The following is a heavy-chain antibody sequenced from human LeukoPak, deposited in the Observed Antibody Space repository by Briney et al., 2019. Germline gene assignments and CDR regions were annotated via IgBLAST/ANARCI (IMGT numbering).Heavy chain of an antibody. CDR1: GYTFTSYD. V-gene: IGHV1-8*03. CDR3: ARGGDFWSGYYGY. J-gene: IGHJ4*02. D-gene: IGHD3-3*01. CDR2: MNPNSGNT. Sequence: ASVRVSCKASGYTFTSYDINWVRQAPGQGREWMGWMNPNSGNTGYAQKFQGRVTITRNTSISTAYMELSSLRSEDTAVYYCARGGDFWSGYYGYWGRGTLVTVSS.